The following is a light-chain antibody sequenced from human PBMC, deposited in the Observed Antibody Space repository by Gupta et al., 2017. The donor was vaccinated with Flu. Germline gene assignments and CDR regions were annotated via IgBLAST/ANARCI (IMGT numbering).Light chain of an antibody. Sequence: PPPLSAFVGEGVTITCRASQSSSSLLAWYQQKPGRAPTVLIYKASSLESGVPSTFSGSGSGTEFTLTISSLQPDDFATYYCQQYGSYPYAFGQGTKLEIK. CDR1: QSSSSL. CDR2: KAS. V-gene: IGKV1-5*03. CDR3: QQYGSYPYA. J-gene: IGKJ2*01.